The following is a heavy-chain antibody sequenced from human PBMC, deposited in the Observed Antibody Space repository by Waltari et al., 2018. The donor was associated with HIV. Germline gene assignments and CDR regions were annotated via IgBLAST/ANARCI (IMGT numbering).Heavy chain of an antibody. J-gene: IGHJ3*01. V-gene: IGHV3-23*03. CDR2: ISVGGTTT. D-gene: IGHD3-10*01. Sequence: LESGGDFVQPGGRLRLSCVGSGFTFCDYAMSWVRQRPGRGLQWISHISVGGTTTSYATSVKGRFTIFRENSRNTLYLQLNDLRTEDTAVYFCIKEASLMVWAPEKSPVWGRGTTVTVSP. CDR1: GFTFCDYA. CDR3: IKEASLMVWAPEKSPV.